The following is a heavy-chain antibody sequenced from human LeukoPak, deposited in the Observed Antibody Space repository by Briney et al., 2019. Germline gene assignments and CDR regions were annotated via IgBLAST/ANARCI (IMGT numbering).Heavy chain of an antibody. Sequence: GGSLRLSCAASGFTFSSYGMHWVRQAPGTGLEWVAFIRYDGSNKYYADSVKGRFTISRDNSKNTLYLQMNSLRAEDTAVYYCAKDSPIFGVVISYFDYWGQGTLVTVSS. J-gene: IGHJ4*02. CDR3: AKDSPIFGVVISYFDY. CDR2: IRYDGSNK. V-gene: IGHV3-30*02. D-gene: IGHD3-3*01. CDR1: GFTFSSYG.